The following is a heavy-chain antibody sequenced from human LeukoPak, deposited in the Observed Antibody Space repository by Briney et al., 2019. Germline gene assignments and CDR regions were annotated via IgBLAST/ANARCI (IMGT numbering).Heavy chain of an antibody. CDR3: ARGSGSFSGGFDY. D-gene: IGHD1-26*01. CDR1: GFTFSSYG. J-gene: IGHJ4*02. Sequence: PGRSLRLSCAASGFTFSSYGMHWVRQTPGKGLEWVAIIWSDGSNKYYADSVKGRFTISRDNSKNTLYLQMSSLRAEDTAVYYCARGSGSFSGGFDYWGQGTLVTVSS. V-gene: IGHV3-33*01. CDR2: IWSDGSNK.